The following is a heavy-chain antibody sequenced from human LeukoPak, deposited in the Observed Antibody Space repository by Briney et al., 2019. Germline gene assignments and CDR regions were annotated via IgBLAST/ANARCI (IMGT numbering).Heavy chain of an antibody. J-gene: IGHJ3*02. CDR1: GFTFSSYG. CDR2: IRYDGSNK. D-gene: IGHD6-6*01. V-gene: IGHV3-30*02. CDR3: ATEYSSSSDLLNAFDI. Sequence: GGSLRLSCAASGFTFSSYGMHWVRQAPGKGLEWVAFIRYDGSNKYYADSVKGRFTISRDNSKNTLYLQMNSLRAEDTAVYYCATEYSSSSDLLNAFDIWGQGTMVTVSS.